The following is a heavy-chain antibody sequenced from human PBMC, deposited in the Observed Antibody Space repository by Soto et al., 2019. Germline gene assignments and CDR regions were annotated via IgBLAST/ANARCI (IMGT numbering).Heavy chain of an antibody. CDR2: INPNSGGT. V-gene: IGHV1-2*04. J-gene: IGHJ6*02. CDR3: ARDRGQQHTFRLPHYYYYYGMDV. D-gene: IGHD6-13*01. Sequence: ASVKVSCKASGYTFTGYYMHWVRQAPGQGLEWMGWINPNSGGTNYAQKFQGWVTMTRDTSISTAYMELSRLRSEDTAVYYCARDRGQQHTFRLPHYYYYYGMDVWGQGTTVTVSS. CDR1: GYTFTGYY.